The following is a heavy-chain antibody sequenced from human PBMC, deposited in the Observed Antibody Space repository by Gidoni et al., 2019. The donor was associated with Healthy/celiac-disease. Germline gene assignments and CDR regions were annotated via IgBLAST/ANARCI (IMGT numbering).Heavy chain of an antibody. D-gene: IGHD5-12*01. CDR1: GFPFSSYS. CDR2: ISSSSSTI. V-gene: IGHV3-48*01. Sequence: EVQLVESGGGLVQPGGSVRLSCAASGFPFSSYSMNWVRQAPGKGLEWVSYISSSSSTIYYADSVKGRFTISRDNTKNSLYLQMNSLRAEDTAVYYCARGGEVAPYYYYGMDVWGQGTTVTVSS. CDR3: ARGGEVAPYYYYGMDV. J-gene: IGHJ6*02.